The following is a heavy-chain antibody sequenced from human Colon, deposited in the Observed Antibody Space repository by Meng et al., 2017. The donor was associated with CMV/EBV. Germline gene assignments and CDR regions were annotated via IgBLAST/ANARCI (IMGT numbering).Heavy chain of an antibody. V-gene: IGHV3-21*01. CDR1: GFTFETYS. D-gene: IGHD4/OR15-4a*01. J-gene: IGHJ4*02. CDR2: ISYSSSFI. Sequence: GGSLRLSCAASGFTFETYSMHWVRQAPGKGLEWVSSISYSSSFIYYVDSLKGRFTISRDNAKNSLFLQMNSLRAEDTAVYYCARGADLDFWGQGTLVTVPQ. CDR3: ARGADLDF.